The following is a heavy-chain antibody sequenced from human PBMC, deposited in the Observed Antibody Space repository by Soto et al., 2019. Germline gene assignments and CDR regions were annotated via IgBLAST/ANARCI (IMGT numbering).Heavy chain of an antibody. V-gene: IGHV1-69*06. CDR2: IIPIFGTA. J-gene: IGHJ6*02. CDR1: GGTFSSYA. Sequence: GASVKVSCKASGGTFSSYAISWVRQAPGQGLEWMGGIIPIFGTANYAQKFQGRVTITADKSTSTAYMELSSLRSEDTAVYYCAREAAGSGYCPLHYYYGMDVWGQGTTVTVSS. D-gene: IGHD3-22*01. CDR3: AREAAGSGYCPLHYYYGMDV.